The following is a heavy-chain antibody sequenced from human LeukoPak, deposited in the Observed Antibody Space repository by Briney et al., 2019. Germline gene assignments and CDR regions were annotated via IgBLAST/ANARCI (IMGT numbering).Heavy chain of an antibody. D-gene: IGHD3-3*01. CDR3: ARLSTRLLDH. Sequence: GESLKISCKGSGNTFTNYWIGWVRQLPGKGLEWMGIIYPGDSETRYSPSFQGQVTMSVDKSSSTAYLQWATLKASDTAIYFCARLSTRLLDHWGQGTRVTVSS. CDR1: GNTFTNYW. V-gene: IGHV5-51*01. CDR2: IYPGDSET. J-gene: IGHJ4*02.